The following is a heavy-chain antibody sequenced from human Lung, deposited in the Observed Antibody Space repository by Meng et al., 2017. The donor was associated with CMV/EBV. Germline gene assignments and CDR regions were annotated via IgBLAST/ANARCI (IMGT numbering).Heavy chain of an antibody. CDR2: IYYTGRT. CDR3: ARESSGWYGADY. D-gene: IGHD6-19*01. Sequence: GSLRLSCTVSGGSVSHSGYYRGWIRQPPGKGLEWIATIYYTGRTYYNPSLKSRVTISVDTSKNQFSLKVNSVTAADTAVYYCARESSGWYGADYWGQGTLVTGSS. V-gene: IGHV4-39*07. J-gene: IGHJ4*02. CDR1: GGSVSHSGYY.